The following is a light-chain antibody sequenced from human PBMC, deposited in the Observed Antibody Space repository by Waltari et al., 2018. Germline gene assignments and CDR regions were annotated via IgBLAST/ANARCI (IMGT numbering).Light chain of an antibody. CDR2: KAS. J-gene: IGKJ1*01. Sequence: DIQMTQSPSTLSASVGDRVTITCRASQSISGLLAWYQQKPGKAPKLLIYKASGLESGVPSRFSGSGSGTEFTLSISSLQPDDFATYYCQQYDSYPWTFGQGTKVEV. CDR3: QQYDSYPWT. V-gene: IGKV1-5*03. CDR1: QSISGL.